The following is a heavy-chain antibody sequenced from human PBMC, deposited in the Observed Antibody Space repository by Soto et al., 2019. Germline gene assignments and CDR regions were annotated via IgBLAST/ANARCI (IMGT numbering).Heavy chain of an antibody. D-gene: IGHD3-22*01. CDR2: IYPGDSDT. CDR1: GYSFTSYW. V-gene: IGHV5-51*01. J-gene: IGHJ3*02. CDR3: ARRILYDSSGYYPHDAFDI. Sequence: PGESLKISCKGSGYSFTSYWIGWVRQMPGKGLEWMGIIYPGDSDTRYSPSFQGQVTISADKSISTAYLQWSSLKASDTAMYYCARRILYDSSGYYPHDAFDIWGKGTMVTVSS.